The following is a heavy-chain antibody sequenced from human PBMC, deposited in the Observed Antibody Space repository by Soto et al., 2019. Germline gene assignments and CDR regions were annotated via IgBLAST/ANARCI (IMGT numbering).Heavy chain of an antibody. CDR1: GGSISSSNW. V-gene: IGHV4-4*02. CDR3: ARTPDIHCSAGRCHPSGYFQH. Sequence: QVQLQESGPGLVKPSGTLSLTCAVSGGSISSSNWWSWVRQPPGKGLEWIGEIYHSGSTNYNPSLQSRVTISVDKSKKRSSLNLSSVTAADTAVYYCARTPDIHCSAGRCHPSGYFQHWGQGTLVTVSS. CDR2: IYHSGST. D-gene: IGHD2-15*01. J-gene: IGHJ1*01.